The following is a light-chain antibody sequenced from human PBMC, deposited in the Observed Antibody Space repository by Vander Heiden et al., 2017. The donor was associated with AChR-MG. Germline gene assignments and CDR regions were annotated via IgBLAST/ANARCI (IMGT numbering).Light chain of an antibody. CDR2: LGS. J-gene: IGKJ4*01. Sequence: DIVMTQSPLSLPVTPGEPASIPCRSSQSPLHSNGYNYLDWYLQKPEQSPQLLIYLGSNRASGVPDRFSGSGSGTDFTLKISRVEAEDVGVYCCMQALQTPRTFGGGTKVEIK. CDR3: MQALQTPRT. CDR1: QSPLHSNGYNY. V-gene: IGKV2-28*01.